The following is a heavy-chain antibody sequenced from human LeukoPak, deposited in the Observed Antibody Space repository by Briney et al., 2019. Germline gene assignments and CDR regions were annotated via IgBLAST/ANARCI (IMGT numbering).Heavy chain of an antibody. CDR1: GFTFRGDA. D-gene: IGHD4-17*01. Sequence: GGSLRLSCAASGFTFRGDAISWGRQAPGKGLEWVSAISGSGGSTYYADSVKGRFTISRDNSKNTLYLQMNSLRAEDTAVYYCAKGLDDYGDDLDAFDISGQGTMVTVSS. CDR3: AKGLDDYGDDLDAFDI. CDR2: ISGSGGST. V-gene: IGHV3-23*01. J-gene: IGHJ3*02.